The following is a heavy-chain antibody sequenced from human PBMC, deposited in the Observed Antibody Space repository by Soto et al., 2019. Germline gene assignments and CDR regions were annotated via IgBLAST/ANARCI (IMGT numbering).Heavy chain of an antibody. J-gene: IGHJ1*01. CDR2: IYYSGST. Sequence: QVQLQESGPGLVKPSQTLSLTCTVSGDSISSGAYYWSWIRQHPGKGLEWIGYIYYSGSTYYNPSLKSRVTISVDTSKNQFSLKLSSVTAADTAVYYCAIYDSSGSRGFQHWGQGTLVTVSS. CDR1: GDSISSGAYY. CDR3: AIYDSSGSRGFQH. V-gene: IGHV4-31*03. D-gene: IGHD3-22*01.